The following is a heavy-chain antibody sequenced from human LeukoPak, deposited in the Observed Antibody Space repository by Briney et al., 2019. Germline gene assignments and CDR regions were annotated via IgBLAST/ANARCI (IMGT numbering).Heavy chain of an antibody. V-gene: IGHV1-8*03. CDR3: ARASGATVLFDP. Sequence: ASVTVSCKASGYTFTSYDINRVRQATGQGLEWMGSMNPNSGNTGYAQKFQGRVTITRNTSIITAYMQLSSLRSEDTAVSYCARASGATVLFDPWGQGTMVTVSS. CDR2: MNPNSGNT. J-gene: IGHJ5*02. D-gene: IGHD1-26*01. CDR1: GYTFTSYD.